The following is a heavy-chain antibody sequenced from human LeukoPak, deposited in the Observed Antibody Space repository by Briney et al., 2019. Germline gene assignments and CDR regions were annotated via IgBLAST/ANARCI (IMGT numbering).Heavy chain of an antibody. CDR2: IYTSGTT. CDR3: AREGIIDAFDI. Sequence: PSETLSLTCTVSGGSISSYYWTWIRQAAGKGLEWIGRIYTSGTTNYNPSLKSRVTISVDTSKNQFSLKLSSVTAADTAVYYCAREGIIDAFDIWGQGTMVTVSS. J-gene: IGHJ3*02. CDR1: GGSISSYY. V-gene: IGHV4-4*07.